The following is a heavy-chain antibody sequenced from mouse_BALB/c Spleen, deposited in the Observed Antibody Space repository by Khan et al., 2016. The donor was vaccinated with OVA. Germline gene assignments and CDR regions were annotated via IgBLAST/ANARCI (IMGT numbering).Heavy chain of an antibody. CDR3: ARDYWDVFAY. CDR2: IDPANGNT. CDR1: GFTIKDSY. Sequence: VQLQQPGAELVKPGASVKLSCTASGFTIKDSYMHWVKQRPEQGLEWIGRIDPANGNTKYDPKFQGKATITADTSSNAAYMQLSSLTSEDTAVYYGARDYWDVFAYWGQGTLVTVSA. V-gene: IGHV14-3*02. J-gene: IGHJ3*01. D-gene: IGHD4-1*01.